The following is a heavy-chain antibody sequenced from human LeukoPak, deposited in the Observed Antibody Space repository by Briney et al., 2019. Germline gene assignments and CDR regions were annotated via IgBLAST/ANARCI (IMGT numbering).Heavy chain of an antibody. CDR3: VREGGEY. D-gene: IGHD3-16*01. J-gene: IGHJ4*02. Sequence: PSVKVSCKASGYSFTSYQMYWVRPAPGQGLECRVRISPSGGSASYTQKLQGRVPMTRDTSTRTAYMELSSLRFGDTAVYYCVREGGEYWGQGTLVTVSS. CDR2: ISPSGGSA. V-gene: IGHV1-46*04. CDR1: GYSFTSYQ.